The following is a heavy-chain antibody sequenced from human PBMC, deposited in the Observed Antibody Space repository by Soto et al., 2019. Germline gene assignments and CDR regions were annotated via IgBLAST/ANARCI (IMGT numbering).Heavy chain of an antibody. V-gene: IGHV4-59*01. CDR3: ARASSGWEFDY. D-gene: IGHD6-19*01. J-gene: IGHJ4*02. CDR1: GGSISSYY. CDR2: IYYSGST. Sequence: LSLTCTVSGGSISSYYWSWIRQPPGKGLEWIGYIYYSGSTNYNPSLKSRVTISVDTSKNQFSLKLSSVTAADTAVYYCARASSGWEFDYWGQGTLVTVSS.